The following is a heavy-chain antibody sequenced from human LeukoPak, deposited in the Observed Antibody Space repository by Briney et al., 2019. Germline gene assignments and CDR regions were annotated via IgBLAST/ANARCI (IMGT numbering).Heavy chain of an antibody. CDR1: GYTFTSYA. Sequence: ASVKVSCKASGYTFTSYAMHWVRQAPGQRLEWMGWINAGNGNTKYSQKFQGRVTITRDTSASTAYMELSSLRSEDTAVYYCAREGGYSYADDAFDIWGQGTMVTVSS. J-gene: IGHJ3*02. CDR2: INAGNGNT. D-gene: IGHD5-18*01. V-gene: IGHV1-3*01. CDR3: AREGGYSYADDAFDI.